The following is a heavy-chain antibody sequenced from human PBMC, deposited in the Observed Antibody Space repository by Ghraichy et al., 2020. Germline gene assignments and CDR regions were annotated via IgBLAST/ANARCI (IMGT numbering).Heavy chain of an antibody. CDR3: AKAPDYGDYYYYMDV. D-gene: IGHD4-17*01. CDR1: GFTFSSYA. Sequence: GGSLRLSCAASGFTFSSYAMSWVRQAPGKGLEWVSAISGSGGSTYYADSVKGRFTISRDNSKNTLYLQMNSLRAEDTAVYYCAKAPDYGDYYYYMDVWGKGTTVTVSS. J-gene: IGHJ6*03. CDR2: ISGSGGST. V-gene: IGHV3-23*01.